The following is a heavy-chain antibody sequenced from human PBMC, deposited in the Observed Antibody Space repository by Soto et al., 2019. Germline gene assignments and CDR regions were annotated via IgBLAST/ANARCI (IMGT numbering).Heavy chain of an antibody. CDR2: FDPEDGET. CDR3: ASGGYCSGGSCYSHAFDI. D-gene: IGHD2-15*01. CDR1: GYTLTELS. Sequence: ASVKVSCKVSGYTLTELSMHWVRQAPGKGLEWMGGFDPEDGETIYAQKFQGRVTMTEDTSTDTAYMELSSLRSEDTAVYYCASGGYCSGGSCYSHAFDIWGQGTMVTVS. J-gene: IGHJ3*02. V-gene: IGHV1-24*01.